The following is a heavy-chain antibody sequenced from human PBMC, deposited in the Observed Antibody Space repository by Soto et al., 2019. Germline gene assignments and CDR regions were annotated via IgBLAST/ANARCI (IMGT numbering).Heavy chain of an antibody. Sequence: SETLSLTCTVSGCSISSGGYYWSWIRHHPGKGLEWIGYIYYSGSTYYNPSLKSRVTISVDTSKNQFSLKLSSVTAADTAVYYCARDSYDSSDRYAYDIWGQGTMVTVSS. CDR2: IYYSGST. CDR3: ARDSYDSSDRYAYDI. V-gene: IGHV4-31*03. J-gene: IGHJ3*02. D-gene: IGHD3-22*01. CDR1: GCSISSGGYY.